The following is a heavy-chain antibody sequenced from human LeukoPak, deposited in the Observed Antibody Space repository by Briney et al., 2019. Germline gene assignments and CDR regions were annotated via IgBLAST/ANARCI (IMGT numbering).Heavy chain of an antibody. CDR3: ARDLVPYYDILTGYWGY. CDR1: GFTFSDYY. CDR2: ISSSGSTI. V-gene: IGHV3-11*04. D-gene: IGHD3-9*01. J-gene: IGHJ4*02. Sequence: PGGSLRLSCAASGFTFSDYYMSWIRQAPGKGLEWVSYISSSGSTIYYADSVKGRFTISRDNAKNSLYLQMNSLRAEDTAVYYCARDLVPYYDILTGYWGYWGQGTLVTVSS.